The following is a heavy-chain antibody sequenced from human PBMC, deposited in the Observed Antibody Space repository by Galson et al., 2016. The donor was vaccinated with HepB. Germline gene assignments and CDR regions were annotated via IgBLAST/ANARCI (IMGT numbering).Heavy chain of an antibody. Sequence: SVKVSCKASGGTFSNTVISWVRQAPGQGLEWMGGIIPPFGITNYAQKFQGGVSITADKSTSTVYMELSSLRSEDTAVYYCVRGDYYGSGSPLDSWGQGTLVTVSS. V-gene: IGHV1-69*10. CDR1: GGTFSNTV. CDR2: IIPPFGIT. D-gene: IGHD3-10*01. CDR3: VRGDYYGSGSPLDS. J-gene: IGHJ5*01.